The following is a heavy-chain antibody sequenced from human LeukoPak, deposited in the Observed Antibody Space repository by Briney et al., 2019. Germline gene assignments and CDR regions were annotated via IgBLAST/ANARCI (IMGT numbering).Heavy chain of an antibody. CDR3: ARDRGRGVATITYYYYMDV. J-gene: IGHJ6*03. D-gene: IGHD5-12*01. Sequence: VPSVKVSCKASGYTFTSYGISWVRQAPGQGLEWMGWISAYNGNTNYAQKLQGRVTMTTDTSTSTAYMELRSLRSDDTAVYYCARDRGRGVATITYYYYMDVWGKGTTVTVSS. CDR2: ISAYNGNT. V-gene: IGHV1-18*01. CDR1: GYTFTSYG.